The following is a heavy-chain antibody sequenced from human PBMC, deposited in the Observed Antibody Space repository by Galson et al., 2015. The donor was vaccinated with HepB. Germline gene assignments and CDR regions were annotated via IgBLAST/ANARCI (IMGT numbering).Heavy chain of an antibody. D-gene: IGHD1-1*01. J-gene: IGHJ1*01. Sequence: SLRLSCAASGFTFSDFGMHWVRQAPGKGLEWVAVISFDGSNEYYAESVKGRFAISKDKSRNTLYLQMNSLRSEDTAVYYCAKSPTSTLYAEYLRHWGQGTLVTVFS. V-gene: IGHV3-30*09. CDR2: ISFDGSNE. CDR1: GFTFSDFG. CDR3: AKSPTSTLYAEYLRH.